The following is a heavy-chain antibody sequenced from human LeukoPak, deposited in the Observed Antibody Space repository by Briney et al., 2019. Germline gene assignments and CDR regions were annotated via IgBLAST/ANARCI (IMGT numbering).Heavy chain of an antibody. CDR2: INHSGST. CDR1: GGSLSSHY. D-gene: IGHD6-19*01. V-gene: IGHV4-34*01. J-gene: IGHJ4*02. Sequence: SETLSLTCSVSGGSLSSHYWGWIRQPPGKGLEWIGEINHSGSTNYNPSLKSRVTISVDTSKNQFSLKLSFVTAADTAVYYCARGLGYSSGWYSGVRYFDYWGQGTLVTVSS. CDR3: ARGLGYSSGWYSGVRYFDY.